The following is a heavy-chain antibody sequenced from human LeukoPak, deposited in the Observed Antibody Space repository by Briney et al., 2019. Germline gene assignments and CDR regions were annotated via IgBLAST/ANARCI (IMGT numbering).Heavy chain of an antibody. V-gene: IGHV3-11*01. Sequence: GGSLRLSCAASGFKFSDYYMSWIRQAPGKGLECVSYISSSRSAKYDADSVKGRFTISRDNSKNTLYLQMNSLRAEDTAVYYCAKDRILRVTMVDYWGQGTLVTVSS. CDR1: GFKFSDYY. CDR2: ISSSRSAK. D-gene: IGHD4/OR15-4a*01. J-gene: IGHJ4*02. CDR3: AKDRILRVTMVDY.